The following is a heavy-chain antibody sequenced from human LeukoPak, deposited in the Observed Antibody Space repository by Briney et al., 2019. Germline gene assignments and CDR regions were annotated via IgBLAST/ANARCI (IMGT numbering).Heavy chain of an antibody. CDR3: ARGAVGYSYGSLWY. CDR2: IYHSGST. D-gene: IGHD5-18*01. V-gene: IGHV4-4*02. J-gene: IGHJ4*02. CDR1: GGSISSSNW. Sequence: SGTLSLICAVSGGSISSSNWWSWVRQPPGKGLEWIGEIYHSGSTNYNPSLTSRVTISVDKSKNQFSLKLSSVTAADTAVYYCARGAVGYSYGSLWYWGQGTLVTVSS.